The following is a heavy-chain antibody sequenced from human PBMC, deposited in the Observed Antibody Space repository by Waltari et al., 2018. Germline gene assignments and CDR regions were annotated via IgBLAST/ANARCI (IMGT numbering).Heavy chain of an antibody. CDR3: ASGIFLSADGDY. CDR2: MNPNSGTT. Sequence: QVQLVQSGAEVKKPGASVTVSCRASGYNFTSYDINWVRQATGQGLEWMGWMNPNSGTTGYAHKFHGRVTISRNTSISTAYMELSSLRSDDTAVYYCASGIFLSADGDYWGQGTLVTVSS. J-gene: IGHJ4*02. V-gene: IGHV1-8*03. D-gene: IGHD1-26*01. CDR1: GYNFTSYD.